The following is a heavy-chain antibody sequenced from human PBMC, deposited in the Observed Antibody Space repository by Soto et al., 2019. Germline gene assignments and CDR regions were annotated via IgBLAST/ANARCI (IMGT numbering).Heavy chain of an antibody. Sequence: SETLSLTCADSGYSISSGYYWGWIRQPPGKGLEWIGSFYHSGSTYYTPSLMSRVTISADTSKNQFSLKLSSVTAVDTAVYYCARESPKIILMTPTLWGQAALVT. V-gene: IGHV4-38-2*02. D-gene: IGHD2-8*01. CDR2: FYHSGST. CDR3: ARESPKIILMTPTL. J-gene: IGHJ4*02. CDR1: GYSISSGYY.